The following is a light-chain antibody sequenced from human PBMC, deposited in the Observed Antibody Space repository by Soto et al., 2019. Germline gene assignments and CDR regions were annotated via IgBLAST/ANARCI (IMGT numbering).Light chain of an antibody. CDR2: GNS. J-gene: IGLJ2*01. CDR3: QSYDSSLSAVV. Sequence: QSVLTQPPSVSRAPGQRVTISCTGSSSNIGSGYDVHWYQQAPGTAPRLLISGNSNRPSGVPDRFSGSKSATSASLAITGLQRDDEADYYCQSYDSSLSAVVFGGGTKVTVL. CDR1: SSNIGSGYD. V-gene: IGLV1-40*01.